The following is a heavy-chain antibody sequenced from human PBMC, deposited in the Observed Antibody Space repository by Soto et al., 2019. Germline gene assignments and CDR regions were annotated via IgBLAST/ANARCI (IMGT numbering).Heavy chain of an antibody. D-gene: IGHD1-26*01. CDR2: IYSGGST. Sequence: EVQLVESGGGLVQPGGSLRLSCAASGFTVSTKYMSWVRQAPGKGLEWVSVIYSGGSTFYADSVRGRFTISRDKSKNPVNRQMNSLRAADTAVYYWAREPWAEDYWGQGTLVTVSS. V-gene: IGHV3-66*01. J-gene: IGHJ4*02. CDR3: AREPWAEDY. CDR1: GFTVSTKY.